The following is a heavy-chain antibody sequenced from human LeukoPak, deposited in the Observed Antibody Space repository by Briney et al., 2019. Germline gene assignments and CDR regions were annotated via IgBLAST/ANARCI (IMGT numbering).Heavy chain of an antibody. CDR2: LNDDGGIT. V-gene: IGHV3-74*01. D-gene: IGHD3-16*01. CDR1: GYSFSSFW. CDR3: TRDIGGRSAY. J-gene: IGHJ4*02. Sequence: GGSLRLSCEGSGYSFSSFWMHWVRQAPGEGLVWVSRLNDDGGITNYADFAKGRFTISRDNARNTLYLQMNSLSADDTAVYYCTRDIGGRSAYWGQGALVTVSS.